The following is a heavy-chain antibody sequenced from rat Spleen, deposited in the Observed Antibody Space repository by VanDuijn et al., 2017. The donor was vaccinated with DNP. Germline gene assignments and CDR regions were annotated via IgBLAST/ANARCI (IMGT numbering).Heavy chain of an antibody. CDR1: GFTFSDYN. J-gene: IGHJ2*01. CDR2: ISYHGGNT. Sequence: EVRLVESGGGLVQPGRSLNLSCAASGFTFSDYNMAWVRQAPKKGLECVAYISYHGGNTYYGDSVKGRFTISRDNAKNTLYLQMDSLRSEDTATYYCTTDFERGYWGQGVMVTVSS. CDR3: TTDFERGY. V-gene: IGHV5-20*01. D-gene: IGHD1-11*01.